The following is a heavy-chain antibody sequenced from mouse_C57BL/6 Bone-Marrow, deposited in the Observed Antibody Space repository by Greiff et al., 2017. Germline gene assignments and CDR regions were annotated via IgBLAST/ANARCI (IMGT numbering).Heavy chain of an antibody. D-gene: IGHD1-1*01. J-gene: IGHJ2*01. V-gene: IGHV1-82*01. Sequence: SGPELVKPGASVKISCKASGYAFSSSWMNWVKQRPGKGLEWIGRIYPGDGDTNYNGKFKGKATLTADKSSSTAYMQLSSLTSEDSAVYFCARNDYYGSSPYYFDYWGQGTTLTVSS. CDR1: GYAFSSSW. CDR2: IYPGDGDT. CDR3: ARNDYYGSSPYYFDY.